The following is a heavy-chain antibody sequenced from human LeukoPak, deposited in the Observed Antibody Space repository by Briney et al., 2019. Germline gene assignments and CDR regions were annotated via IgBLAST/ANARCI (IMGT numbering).Heavy chain of an antibody. CDR3: TKGYYEPFDV. J-gene: IGHJ4*02. CDR2: VSDTGRT. D-gene: IGHD3-16*01. Sequence: SETLSLTCTVSSGFSTHYYWNWIRQPPGKALEWIGCVSDTGRTTYNPSLKGRLTISVDTSKRQFSVTLTSLTAADTAVYYCTKGYYEPFDVWGQGIPVTVSS. CDR1: SGFSTHYY. V-gene: IGHV4-59*01.